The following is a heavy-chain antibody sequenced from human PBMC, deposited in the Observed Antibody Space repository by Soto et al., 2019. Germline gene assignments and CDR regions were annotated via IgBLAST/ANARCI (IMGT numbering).Heavy chain of an antibody. CDR3: AKDRAGGGSYFTAYDY. V-gene: IGHV3-23*01. CDR2: ISGSGGST. Sequence: EVQLLESGGGLVQPGGSLRLSCAASGFTFSSYAMSWVRQAPGKGLEWVSAISGSGGSTYYADSVKGRFTISRDNSKNTLYLQMNSLRAEDTAVYYCAKDRAGGGSYFTAYDYWGQGTLVTVSS. D-gene: IGHD1-26*01. CDR1: GFTFSSYA. J-gene: IGHJ4*02.